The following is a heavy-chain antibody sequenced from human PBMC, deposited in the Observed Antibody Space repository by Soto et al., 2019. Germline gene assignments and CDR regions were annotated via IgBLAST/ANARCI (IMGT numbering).Heavy chain of an antibody. CDR2: INPNSGGT. CDR3: AREGLGGSGSYYDY. D-gene: IGHD3-10*01. Sequence: GASVKVSCKASGYTFTGYYMHWVRQAPGQGLEWMGWINPNSGGTNYAQKFQGWVTMTRDTSISTAYMELSRLRSDDTAVYYCAREGLGGSGSYYDYWGQGTLVTVSS. J-gene: IGHJ4*02. CDR1: GYTFTGYY. V-gene: IGHV1-2*04.